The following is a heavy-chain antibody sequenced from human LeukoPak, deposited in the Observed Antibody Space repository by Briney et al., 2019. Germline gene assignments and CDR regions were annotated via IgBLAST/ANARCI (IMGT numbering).Heavy chain of an antibody. J-gene: IGHJ6*02. CDR2: IYTSGSS. V-gene: IGHV4-4*07. CDR3: ARDYDFWSLHYGMAV. D-gene: IGHD3-3*01. Sequence: SQTLSITSTIYVRSISSYYWNWIRLPAAKGLVWKRPIYTSGSSNYKPSLKSRVTMSVDTSKNQFSLKPSSVTAADTAVHYCARDYDFWSLHYGMAVCGQGTTVTVSS. CDR1: VRSISSYY.